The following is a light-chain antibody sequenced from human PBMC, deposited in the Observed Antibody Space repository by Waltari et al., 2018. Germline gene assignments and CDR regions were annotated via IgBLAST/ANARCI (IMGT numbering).Light chain of an antibody. Sequence: DIVVTQSPASLAVSLGERATINCKSSQSVLYSSNNKNYLAWYQQRAGQPPKLLIYWASTRESGVPDRFSGSGSGTDFTLTISSLQAEDVAVYYCQQYYSTPSHFGQGTKLEIK. J-gene: IGKJ2*01. V-gene: IGKV4-1*01. CDR3: QQYYSTPSH. CDR2: WAS. CDR1: QSVLYSSNNKNY.